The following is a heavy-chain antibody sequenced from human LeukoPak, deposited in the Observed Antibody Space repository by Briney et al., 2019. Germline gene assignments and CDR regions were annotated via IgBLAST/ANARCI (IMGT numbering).Heavy chain of an antibody. D-gene: IGHD3-10*01. CDR1: GFTFSSYA. CDR3: ARAQYYYGSGSYNY. V-gene: IGHV3-30-3*01. Sequence: SGGSLRLSCAASGFTFSSYAMHWVRQAPGKGLEWVAVISYDGSNKYYADSVKGRFTISRDNSKNTLYLQMNSLRAEDTAVYYCARAQYYYGSGSYNYWGQGTLVTVSS. J-gene: IGHJ4*02. CDR2: ISYDGSNK.